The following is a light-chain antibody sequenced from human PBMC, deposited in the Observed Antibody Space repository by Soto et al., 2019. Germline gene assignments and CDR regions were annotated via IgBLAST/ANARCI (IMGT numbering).Light chain of an antibody. CDR3: QQHNSSPWT. Sequence: DIQLTQSPSSLSASVGDRVTITCRASQSIRSYLNWYQQKPGKAPKLLIYAASSLQTGVSSRFSGSGSGTDFTLTISNLQPEDSATYYCQQHNSSPWTFGQGTRVEIK. CDR2: AAS. CDR1: QSIRSY. V-gene: IGKV1-39*01. J-gene: IGKJ1*01.